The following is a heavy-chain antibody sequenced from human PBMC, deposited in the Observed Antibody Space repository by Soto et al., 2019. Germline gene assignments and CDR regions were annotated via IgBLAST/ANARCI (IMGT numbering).Heavy chain of an antibody. CDR1: GYTFTNYD. CDR3: ARYTYSNYERHY. J-gene: IGHJ4*02. V-gene: IGHV1-18*04. D-gene: IGHD4-4*01. CDR2: ITTYNGNT. Sequence: QVQLVQSGAEVKKPGASVKVSCKASGYTFTNYDISWVRQAPGQGLEWMGWITTYNGNTNYAQKLQGRVTMTTDTSTSTAYMELRSLRSDDTAVYYCARYTYSNYERHYWGQGTLVTVSS.